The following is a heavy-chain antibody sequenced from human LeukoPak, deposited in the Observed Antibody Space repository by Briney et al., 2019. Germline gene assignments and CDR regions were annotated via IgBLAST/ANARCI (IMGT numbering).Heavy chain of an antibody. CDR3: ARPKSSGYYSKPFDC. D-gene: IGHD3-22*01. J-gene: IGHJ4*02. V-gene: IGHV1-46*01. CDR1: GYTFTSYY. Sequence: GASVKGCCKAWGYTFTSYYMQWVRQAPGQGLEWMGITNPSRGSTSYAQKLQGRVTMTRHMSTRTAYIELSRLRSEDPAVYYFARPKSSGYYSKPFDCWGQATQVSDCS. CDR2: TNPSRGST.